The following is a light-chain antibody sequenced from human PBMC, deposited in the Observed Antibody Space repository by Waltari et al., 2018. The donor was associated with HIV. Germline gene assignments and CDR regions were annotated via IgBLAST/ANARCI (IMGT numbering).Light chain of an antibody. V-gene: IGLV2-14*01. CDR2: EVS. Sequence: SALAQPASVSGSPGQSITISCTGTSSDVGGSPYVSWYQQHPGKAPKLMIYEVSYRPSGVSHRFSGYRSGNTASLTISGLQADEAGYYCSSYTSSSNLVVGGGTKLTVL. CDR1: SSDVGGSPY. J-gene: IGLJ3*02. CDR3: SSYTSSSNLV.